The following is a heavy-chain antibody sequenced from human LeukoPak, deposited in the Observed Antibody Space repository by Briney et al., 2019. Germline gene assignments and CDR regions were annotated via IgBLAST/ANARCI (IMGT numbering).Heavy chain of an antibody. D-gene: IGHD5-12*01. CDR2: ISAYNGNT. CDR1: GYTFTSYG. V-gene: IGHV1-18*04. J-gene: IGHJ4*02. CDR3: ARVWMATIGGTFDY. Sequence: ASVKVSCKASGYTFTSYGISWLRQAPGHRLEWMGWISAYNGNTNYAQKLQGRVTMTTDTSTSTAYMELRSLRSDDTAVYYRARVWMATIGGTFDYWGQGTLVTVSS.